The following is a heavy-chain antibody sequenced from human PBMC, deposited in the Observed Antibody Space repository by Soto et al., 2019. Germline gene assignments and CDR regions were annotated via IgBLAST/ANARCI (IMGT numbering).Heavy chain of an antibody. V-gene: IGHV3-23*01. CDR2: ISGSGGST. CDR3: AKAGRRITMIVVVPDAFDI. D-gene: IGHD3-22*01. Sequence: GWSLRLSCASSVFTFISYAMSWVRQAPGKGLEWVSAISGSGGSTYYADSVKGRFTISRDNSKNTLYLQMNSLRAEDTAVYYCAKAGRRITMIVVVPDAFDIWGQGTMVTVSS. J-gene: IGHJ3*02. CDR1: VFTFISYA.